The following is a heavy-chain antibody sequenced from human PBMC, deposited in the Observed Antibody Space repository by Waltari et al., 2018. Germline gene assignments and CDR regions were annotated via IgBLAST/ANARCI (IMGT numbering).Heavy chain of an antibody. CDR1: GYTFTSYA. J-gene: IGHJ4*02. Sequence: QVQLVQSGSELKKPGASVKVSCKASGYTFTSYAMTWLRQAPGQGLEWMGWINTNTGNPTYAQGFTGRFVFSLDTSVSTAYLQISSLKAEDTAVYYCARPQETYYDFWSGYYPYWGQGTLVTVSS. D-gene: IGHD3-3*01. CDR2: INTNTGNP. CDR3: ARPQETYYDFWSGYYPY. V-gene: IGHV7-4-1*02.